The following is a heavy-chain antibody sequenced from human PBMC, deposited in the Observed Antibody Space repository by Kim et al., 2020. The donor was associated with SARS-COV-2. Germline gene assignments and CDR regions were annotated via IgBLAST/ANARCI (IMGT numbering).Heavy chain of an antibody. CDR1: GLTLSDHY. V-gene: IGHV3-72*01. CDR3: GRHISYRGMDI. CDR2: TRNDFTT. D-gene: IGHD3-16*02. J-gene: IGHJ6*02. Sequence: GGSLRLSCVVSGLTLSDHYIDWVRLTPGVGLEWLGRTRNDFTTEHAASVQGRFTVSRDNLRNTAFLQMNSLRSDDTGGYYCGRHISYRGMDIWGQGTTVT.